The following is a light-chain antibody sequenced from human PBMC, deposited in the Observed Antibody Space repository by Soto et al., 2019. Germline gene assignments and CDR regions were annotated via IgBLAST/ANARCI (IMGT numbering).Light chain of an antibody. V-gene: IGKV1-12*01. J-gene: IGKJ1*01. CDR3: QQANSFPWT. CDR1: QYISSW. Sequence: DTQMSQSPSSVSASVGDRVTITCRASQYISSWLGWYQQKPGKAPRLLIYAASRLQIGVPSRFSGSESGTDFTLTISSLQPEDSATYYCQQANSFPWTFGQGTKVEIK. CDR2: AAS.